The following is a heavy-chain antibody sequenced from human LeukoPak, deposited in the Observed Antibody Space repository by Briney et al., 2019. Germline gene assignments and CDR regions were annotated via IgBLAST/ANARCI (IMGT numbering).Heavy chain of an antibody. CDR3: ARAKVAAAAYNWFDP. Sequence: SQTLSLTCTVSGGSISSGGYYWSWIRQHPGKGLEWIGYTYYSGSTYYNPSLKSRVTTSVDTSKNQFSLKLSSVTAADTAVYYCARAKVAAAAYNWFDPWGQGTLVTVSS. CDR2: TYYSGST. CDR1: GGSISSGGYY. D-gene: IGHD6-13*01. J-gene: IGHJ5*02. V-gene: IGHV4-31*03.